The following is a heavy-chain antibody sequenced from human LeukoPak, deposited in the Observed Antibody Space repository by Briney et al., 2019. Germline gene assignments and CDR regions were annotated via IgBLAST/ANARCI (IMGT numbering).Heavy chain of an antibody. Sequence: SVKVSCKASGGTFSSYAISWVRQAPGQGLEWMGRIIPILGIANYAQKFQGRVTITADKSTSTAYMELSSLRSEDTAVYYCARGPRVITILRYYYGMDVWGQGTTVTVSS. CDR1: GGTFSSYA. D-gene: IGHD3-9*01. V-gene: IGHV1-69*04. J-gene: IGHJ6*02. CDR3: ARGPRVITILRYYYGMDV. CDR2: IIPILGIA.